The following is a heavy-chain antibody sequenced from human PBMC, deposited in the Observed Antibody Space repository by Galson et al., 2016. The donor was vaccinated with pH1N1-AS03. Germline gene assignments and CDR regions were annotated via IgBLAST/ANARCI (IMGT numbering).Heavy chain of an antibody. Sequence: SLRLSCAASGFSFSNSAMYWVRQAPGKGLEWVSSITSDSGYIDYGDSVKGRFTISRDNAKNSLFLQMSSLRAEDTAVYYCAVSPSVKAPPYYWGQGTLVTVSS. D-gene: IGHD6-6*01. CDR3: AVSPSVKAPPYY. CDR2: ITSDSGYI. CDR1: GFSFSNSA. V-gene: IGHV3-21*06. J-gene: IGHJ4*02.